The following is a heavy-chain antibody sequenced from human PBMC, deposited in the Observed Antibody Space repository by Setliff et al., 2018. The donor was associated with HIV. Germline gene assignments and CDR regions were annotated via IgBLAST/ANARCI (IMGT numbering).Heavy chain of an antibody. V-gene: IGHV4-39*06. Sequence: WVRQAPGKGLEWIGNILYSGSTYYNPSLRSRVTISVDTSKNQFPLKLSSVTAADTAIYYCARVPRITTLRNAFDIWGQGTMVTVSS. CDR2: ILYSGST. J-gene: IGHJ3*02. D-gene: IGHD3-3*01. CDR3: ARVPRITTLRNAFDI.